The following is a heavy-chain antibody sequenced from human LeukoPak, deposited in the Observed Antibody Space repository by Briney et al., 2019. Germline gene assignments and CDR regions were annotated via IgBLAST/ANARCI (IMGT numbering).Heavy chain of an antibody. CDR3: ARDSSTTWYVSYGMDV. CDR1: GFTFSNYG. J-gene: IGHJ6*02. CDR2: ISSGSSTI. V-gene: IGHV3-48*02. D-gene: IGHD6-13*01. Sequence: PGGSLRLSCAASGFTFSNYGMNWVRQAPGKGLEWVSYISSGSSTIYYADSVKGRSTISRDNAKNSLYLQMNSLRDEDTAVYYCARDSSTTWYVSYGMDVWGQGTTVTVSS.